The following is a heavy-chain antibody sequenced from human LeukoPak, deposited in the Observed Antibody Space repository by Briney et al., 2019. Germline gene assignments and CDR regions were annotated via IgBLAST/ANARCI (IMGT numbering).Heavy chain of an antibody. CDR2: ISAYNGNT. D-gene: IGHD6-19*01. J-gene: IGHJ5*02. CDR1: GYTFTSYG. V-gene: IGHV1-18*01. Sequence: ASLKVSCKASGYTFTSYGIGWVRQAPGQGLEWMGWISAYNGNTNYAQKLQGRVTMTTDTSTSTAYMELRSLRSDDTAVYYCARDLAVAGGKDWFDPWGQGTLVTVSS. CDR3: ARDLAVAGGKDWFDP.